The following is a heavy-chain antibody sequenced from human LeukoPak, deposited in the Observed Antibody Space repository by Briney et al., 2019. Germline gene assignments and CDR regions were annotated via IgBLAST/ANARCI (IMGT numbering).Heavy chain of an antibody. V-gene: IGHV3-49*04. Sequence: TGGSLRLSCAASGFTFGDYAMSWVRQAPGKGLEWVGFIRSKAYGGTTEYAASVKGRFTISRDDSKSIAYLQMNSLKTEDTAVYYCTSGWDYYGMDVWGKGTTVTVSS. J-gene: IGHJ6*04. D-gene: IGHD3-10*01. CDR1: GFTFGDYA. CDR3: TSGWDYYGMDV. CDR2: IRSKAYGGTT.